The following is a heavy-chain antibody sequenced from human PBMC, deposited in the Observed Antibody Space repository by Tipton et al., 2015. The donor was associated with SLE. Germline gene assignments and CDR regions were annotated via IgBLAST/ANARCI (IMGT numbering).Heavy chain of an antibody. CDR1: GYTFTSYA. CDR3: ARIFPAWGLDY. J-gene: IGHJ4*02. V-gene: IGHV7-4-1*02. CDR2: INTNSGNP. D-gene: IGHD2-21*01. Sequence: QLVQSGAEVKMPGASVKVSCKASGYTFTSYAMNWVRQAPGQGLEWMGWINTNSGNPTYAQAFTGRFVFSLDTSVSTAYLQISSLAAEDTAVYYCARIFPAWGLDYWGQGTLVTVSS.